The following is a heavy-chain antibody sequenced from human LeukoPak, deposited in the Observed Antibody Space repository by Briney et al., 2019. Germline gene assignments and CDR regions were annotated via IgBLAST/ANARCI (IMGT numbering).Heavy chain of an antibody. CDR2: VTSRGVAT. Sequence: GRSLRLSCTDSGFTFSSYALAWVRQAPGKGLEWVAAVTSRGVATHYADPVKGRFTISRDNTKNTIYLQMNSLRAEDTAIYYCGSDPNGDYVGALGYWGRGTLVTVSS. CDR3: GSDPNGDYVGALGY. V-gene: IGHV3-23*01. D-gene: IGHD4-17*01. CDR1: GFTFSSYA. J-gene: IGHJ4*01.